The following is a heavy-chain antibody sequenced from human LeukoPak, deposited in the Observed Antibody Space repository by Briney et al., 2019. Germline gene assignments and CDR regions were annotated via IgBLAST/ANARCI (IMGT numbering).Heavy chain of an antibody. CDR2: ISYDGSNK. Sequence: GGSLRLSCAASGFPFSPYSMHWVRQAPGKGLEWVALISYDGSNKYYADSVKGRFTISRDNSKRTLDLQMKSLRAEDTAVYYCARVYSSSSGKNVFDIWGQGTMVIVSS. CDR1: GFPFSPYS. D-gene: IGHD6-6*01. V-gene: IGHV3-30*04. CDR3: ARVYSSSSGKNVFDI. J-gene: IGHJ3*02.